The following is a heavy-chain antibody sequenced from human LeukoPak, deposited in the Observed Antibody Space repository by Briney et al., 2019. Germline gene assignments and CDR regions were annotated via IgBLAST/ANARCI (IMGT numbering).Heavy chain of an antibody. CDR1: GFTFSSYA. Sequence: GGSLRLSCAASGFTFSSYAMSWVRQAPGKGLEWVSAISGSGGSTYYADSVKGRFTISRDNSKNTLYLQMNSLRAEDTAVYYCAKDPTPIVVVPAASDYWGQGTLVTVSS. D-gene: IGHD2-2*01. V-gene: IGHV3-23*01. J-gene: IGHJ4*02. CDR2: ISGSGGST. CDR3: AKDPTPIVVVPAASDY.